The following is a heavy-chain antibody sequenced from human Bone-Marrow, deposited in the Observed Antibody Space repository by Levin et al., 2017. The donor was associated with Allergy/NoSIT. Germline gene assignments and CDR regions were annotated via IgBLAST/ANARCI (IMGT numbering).Heavy chain of an antibody. Sequence: ASVKVSCKTAKYTFTDNYLHWVRQAPGQGLEWMGWTNPDNGGTQQAQKFQGRVTMTRDTSTNTAFLELSSLVSNDTAVYYCAREAFRDGWNSDFDFWGQGTLVAVSS. CDR2: TNPDNGGT. J-gene: IGHJ4*02. D-gene: IGHD1-7*01. CDR1: KYTFTDNY. V-gene: IGHV1-2*02. CDR3: AREAFRDGWNSDFDF.